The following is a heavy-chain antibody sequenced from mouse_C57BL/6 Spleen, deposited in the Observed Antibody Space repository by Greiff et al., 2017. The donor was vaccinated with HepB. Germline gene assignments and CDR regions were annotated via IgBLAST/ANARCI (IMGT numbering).Heavy chain of an antibody. CDR1: GYTFTSYW. D-gene: IGHD1-1*01. J-gene: IGHJ2*01. CDR3: ARLGSRLRGYFDY. Sequence: QVQLQQPGAELVKPGASVKMSCKASGYTFTSYWITWVKQRPGQGLEWIGDIYPGSGSTNYNEKFKSKATLTVDTSASTAYMQLSILTSEDSAVYYWARLGSRLRGYFDYWGQGTTLTVSS. V-gene: IGHV1-55*01. CDR2: IYPGSGST.